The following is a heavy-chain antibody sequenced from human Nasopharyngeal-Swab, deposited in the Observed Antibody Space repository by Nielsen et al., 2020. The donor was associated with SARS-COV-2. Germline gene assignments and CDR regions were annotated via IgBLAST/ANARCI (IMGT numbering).Heavy chain of an antibody. V-gene: IGHV4-39*01. CDR1: GDSISTGRYS. CDR2: IYYSGTT. Sequence: SETLSLTCAVSGDSISTGRYSWDWIRQPPGKGLEWIGSIYYSGTTYYNPSLKSRVTISVDTSKNQFSLKLNSATAADTAVYYCARQKGVYETQDFDYWGQGTLVTVSP. D-gene: IGHD2-8*01. CDR3: ARQKGVYETQDFDY. J-gene: IGHJ4*02.